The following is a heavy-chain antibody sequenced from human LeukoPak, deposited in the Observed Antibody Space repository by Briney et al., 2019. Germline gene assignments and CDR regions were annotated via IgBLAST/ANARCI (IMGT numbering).Heavy chain of an antibody. CDR3: AKDLVRSGYDFDY. CDR2: FDRTGGRT. J-gene: IGHJ4*02. V-gene: IGHV3-23*01. D-gene: IGHD5-12*01. Sequence: GGSLRLSCAASGFIFSSFAMSWVRQAPGTGLEWVATFDRTGGRTYYADSVEGRFTISRDNSKNTLFLLMTSLRADDTAIYYCAKDLVRSGYDFDYWGQGTQVTVSS. CDR1: GFIFSSFA.